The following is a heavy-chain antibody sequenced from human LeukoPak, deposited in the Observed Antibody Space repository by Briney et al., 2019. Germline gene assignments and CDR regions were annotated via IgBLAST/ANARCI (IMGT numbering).Heavy chain of an antibody. Sequence: GGSLRLSCAASGFTFSSYWMSWVRQAPGKGLEWVVNIKQDGSEKYYVDSVKGRFTISRDNAKNSLYLQMNSLRAEDTAVYYCARGGTIYYYGMDVWGQGTTVTVSS. CDR1: GFTFSSYW. D-gene: IGHD1-1*01. CDR2: IKQDGSEK. J-gene: IGHJ6*02. V-gene: IGHV3-7*01. CDR3: ARGGTIYYYGMDV.